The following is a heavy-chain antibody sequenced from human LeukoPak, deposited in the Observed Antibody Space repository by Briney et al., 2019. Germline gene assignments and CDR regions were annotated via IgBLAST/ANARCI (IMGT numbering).Heavy chain of an antibody. V-gene: IGHV4-59*05. Sequence: SETLSLTCTVSGGSISSYYWSWIRQPPGKGLEWIGSIYYSGSTYYNPSLKSRVTISVDTSKNQFSLKLSSVTAADTAVYYCARREGARPMDYWGQGTLVTVSS. CDR1: GGSISSYY. CDR2: IYYSGST. J-gene: IGHJ4*02. CDR3: ARREGARPMDY. D-gene: IGHD6-6*01.